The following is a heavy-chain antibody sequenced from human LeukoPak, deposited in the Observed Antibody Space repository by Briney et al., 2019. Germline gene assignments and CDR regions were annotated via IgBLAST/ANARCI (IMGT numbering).Heavy chain of an antibody. CDR1: GFTFSDYY. CDR2: ISSSSSYT. V-gene: IGHV3-11*06. Sequence: GGSLRLSCAASGFTFSDYYMSWIRQAPGKGLEWVSYISSSSSYTNYADSVKGRFTISRDNAKNSLYLQMNSLRDEDTAVYYCASSGSYRFDYWGQGTLVTVSS. D-gene: IGHD1-26*01. J-gene: IGHJ4*02. CDR3: ASSGSYRFDY.